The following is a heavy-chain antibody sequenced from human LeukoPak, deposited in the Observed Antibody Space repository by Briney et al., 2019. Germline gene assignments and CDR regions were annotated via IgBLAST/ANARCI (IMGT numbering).Heavy chain of an antibody. CDR3: ASRYPYYYDSSGYFDY. V-gene: IGHV1-69*13. CDR1: GGTFISYA. D-gene: IGHD3-22*01. CDR2: IIPIFGTA. Sequence: GASVKVSCKASGGTFISYAISWVRQAPGQGLEWMGGIIPIFGTANYAQKFQGRVTITADESTSTAYMELSSLRSEDTAVYYCASRYPYYYDSSGYFDYWGQGTLVTVSS. J-gene: IGHJ4*02.